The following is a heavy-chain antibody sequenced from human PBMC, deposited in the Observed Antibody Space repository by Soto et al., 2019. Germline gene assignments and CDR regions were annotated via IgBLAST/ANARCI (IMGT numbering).Heavy chain of an antibody. J-gene: IGHJ6*02. CDR2: IYYSGST. CDR1: GGSISSGDYY. CDR3: ARVGYGDYIFHYYGMDV. Sequence: QVQLQESGPGLVKPSQTLSLTCTVSGGSISSGDYYWSWIRQPPGKGLEWIGYIYYSGSTYYNPSLKSRVTRSVDTSKNQFSLKLSSVTAADTAVYYCARVGYGDYIFHYYGMDVWGQGTTVTVSS. V-gene: IGHV4-30-4*01. D-gene: IGHD4-17*01.